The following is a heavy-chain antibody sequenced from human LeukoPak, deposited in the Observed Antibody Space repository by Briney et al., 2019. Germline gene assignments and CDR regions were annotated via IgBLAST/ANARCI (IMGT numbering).Heavy chain of an antibody. CDR1: GGSFSGYY. CDR2: INHSGST. Sequence: SETLSLTCAVYGGSFSGYYWSWIRQPPGKGLEWIGEINHSGSTNYNPSLKSRVTISVDTSKNQFSLKLSSVTAADTAVYYCARWVVAADQRGFDYWGQGTLVTVSS. V-gene: IGHV4-34*01. J-gene: IGHJ4*02. CDR3: ARWVVAADQRGFDY. D-gene: IGHD2-2*01.